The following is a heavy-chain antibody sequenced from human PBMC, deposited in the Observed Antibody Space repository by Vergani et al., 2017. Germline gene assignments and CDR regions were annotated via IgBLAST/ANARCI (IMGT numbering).Heavy chain of an antibody. CDR2: VSHSGST. V-gene: IGHV4-38-2*01. D-gene: IGHD3-9*01. J-gene: IGHJ5*02. Sequence: QVQLQESGPGLVQPAETLSLTCVVFNSSINSNYYWGWIRQSPGKRLEWIGSVSHSGSTFPNPPLKSLVTISVDKSKKLISLILNSVTAADTAVYYCVRDAINYDVLTGYYIGLDAWGQGTLVTVSS. CDR3: VRDAINYDVLTGYYIGLDA. CDR1: NSSINSNYY.